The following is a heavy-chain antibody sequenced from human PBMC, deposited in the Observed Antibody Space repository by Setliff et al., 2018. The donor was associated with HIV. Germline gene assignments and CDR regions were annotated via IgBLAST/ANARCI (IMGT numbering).Heavy chain of an antibody. J-gene: IGHJ4*02. V-gene: IGHV1-69*13. CDR1: GGTFSSYG. CDR2: IVPIFDTT. Sequence: ASVKVSCKASGGTFSSYGFSWVRQAPGQGLEWMGGIVPIFDTTNYAQKFQGRVAITADESTSTAYMELSSLRSDDTAVYYCARSVPRNTIQKLYVAEFEYWGQGTLVTVSS. CDR3: ARSVPRNTIQKLYVAEFEY. D-gene: IGHD2-2*02.